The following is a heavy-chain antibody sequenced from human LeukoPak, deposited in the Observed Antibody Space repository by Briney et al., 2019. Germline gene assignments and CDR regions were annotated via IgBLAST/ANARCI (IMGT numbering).Heavy chain of an antibody. D-gene: IGHD3-10*01. CDR2: IKQDGSEK. CDR3: ARLWAVDY. V-gene: IGHV3-7*01. J-gene: IGHJ4*02. CDR1: GFTLSSYW. Sequence: AGGSLRLSCAASGFTLSSYWMSWVRQAPGKGLEWVANIKQDGSEKYYVDSVKGRFTISRDNAKNSLYLQMNSLRAEDTAVYYCARLWAVDYWGQGTLVTVSS.